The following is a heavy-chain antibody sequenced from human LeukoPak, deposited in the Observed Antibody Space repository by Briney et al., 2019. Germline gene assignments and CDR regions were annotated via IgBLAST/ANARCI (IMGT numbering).Heavy chain of an antibody. D-gene: IGHD3-16*02. J-gene: IGHJ4*02. CDR3: AKDRSLSYDYVWGSYRWDY. CDR1: GFTVSSNY. CDR2: IYSGGST. V-gene: IGHV3-53*01. Sequence: GGSLRLSCAASGFTVSSNYMSWVRQAPGKGLEWVSVIYSGGSTYYADSVKGRFTISRDNSKKTLYLQMNSLRAEDTAVYYCAKDRSLSYDYVWGSYRWDYWGQGTLVTVSS.